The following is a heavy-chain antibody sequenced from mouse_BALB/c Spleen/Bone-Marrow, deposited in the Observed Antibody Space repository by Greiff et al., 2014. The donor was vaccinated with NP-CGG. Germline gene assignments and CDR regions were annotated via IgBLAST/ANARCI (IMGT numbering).Heavy chain of an antibody. CDR1: GYTFSSYW. J-gene: IGHJ3*01. CDR2: ILPGSGNT. V-gene: IGHV1-9*01. D-gene: IGHD2-4*01. Sequence: VQLQQSGTELMKPGASVKISCKATGYTFSSYWIEWVKQRPGHGLEWIGEILPGSGNTNYNENFKGKATFTADTSSNTAYMQLSSLTSGDSAVYYCARYYDYAWFAYWGQGTLVTVSA. CDR3: ARYYDYAWFAY.